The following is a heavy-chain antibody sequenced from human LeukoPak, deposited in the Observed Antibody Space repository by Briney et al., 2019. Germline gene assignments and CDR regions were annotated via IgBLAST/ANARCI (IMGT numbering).Heavy chain of an antibody. D-gene: IGHD3-16*02. J-gene: IGHJ4*02. CDR2: ISAYNGNT. Sequence: GASVKVSCKGSDYTFTSYGISWVRQAPGQGLEWMGWISAYNGNTNYAQKFQGRVTMTRDTSISTAYMELSRLRSDDTAVYYCARGVMITFGGVIVSDLDFDYWGQGTLVTVSS. V-gene: IGHV1-18*01. CDR1: DYTFTSYG. CDR3: ARGVMITFGGVIVSDLDFDY.